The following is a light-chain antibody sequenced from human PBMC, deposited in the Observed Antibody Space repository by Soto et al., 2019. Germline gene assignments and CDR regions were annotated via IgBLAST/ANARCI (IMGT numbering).Light chain of an antibody. CDR2: WAS. J-gene: IGKJ4*01. CDR3: QQYYSSPLT. CDR1: QSLLYTHNKRDY. V-gene: IGKV4-1*01. Sequence: DIEMTQSADSLSVSLGERATIHCRSSQSLLYTHNKRDYLAWYQQKPRQPPKLLIYWASTRESGVPDRFSGSGSGTDFTLTISSLQAEDVAVYYCQQYYSSPLTFVGGTKVEL.